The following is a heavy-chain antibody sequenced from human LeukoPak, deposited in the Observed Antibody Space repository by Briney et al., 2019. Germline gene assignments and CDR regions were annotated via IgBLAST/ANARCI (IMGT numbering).Heavy chain of an antibody. V-gene: IGHV3-11*04. Sequence: GGSLRLSCAASGFSFSGSYMSWIRQAPGKGLEWVSYISSSGSTIYYADSVKGRFTISRDNAKNSLYLQMNSLRAEDTAVYYCARGPAASGYYDSRGRYGYFDYWGQGTLVTVSS. CDR3: ARGPAASGYYDSRGRYGYFDY. J-gene: IGHJ4*02. CDR1: GFSFSGSY. CDR2: ISSSGSTI. D-gene: IGHD3-22*01.